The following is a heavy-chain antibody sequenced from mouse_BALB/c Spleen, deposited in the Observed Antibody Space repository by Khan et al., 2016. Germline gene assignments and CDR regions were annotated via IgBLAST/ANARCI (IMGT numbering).Heavy chain of an antibody. V-gene: IGHV9-3*02. Sequence: QIQLVQSGPELKKPGETVKISCKASGYMFTNYGMNWVKQAPGKGFKWMGWINTNTGESTYAEDFKGRFAFSLESSASTAYLQINNLKNEDTATXFCATSGGQLGLPDYWGQGTTLTVSS. CDR1: GYMFTNYG. CDR2: INTNTGES. D-gene: IGHD3-2*01. CDR3: ATSGGQLGLPDY. J-gene: IGHJ2*01.